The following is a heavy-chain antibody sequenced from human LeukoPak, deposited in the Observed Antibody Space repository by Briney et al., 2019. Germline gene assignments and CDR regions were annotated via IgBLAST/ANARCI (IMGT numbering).Heavy chain of an antibody. Sequence: PGGSLRLSCVASGLIFRNYGMHWVRQAPGKGLEWVAVIWYDGSNKYYADSVKGRFTISRDDSKNTLYLQMNSLGAEDTAVYYCARDLDLGDYWGQGTLVTVSS. D-gene: IGHD3-16*01. J-gene: IGHJ4*02. V-gene: IGHV3-33*01. CDR1: GLIFRNYG. CDR3: ARDLDLGDY. CDR2: IWYDGSNK.